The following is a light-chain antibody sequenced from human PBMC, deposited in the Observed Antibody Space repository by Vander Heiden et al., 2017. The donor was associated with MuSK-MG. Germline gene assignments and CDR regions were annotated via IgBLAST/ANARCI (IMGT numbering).Light chain of an antibody. CDR3: QQYYTSPWT. CDR1: QSLLYSSNNKNY. CDR2: GAS. Sequence: ILMTQSPDSLTVSLGERATLHCKSRQSLLYSSNNKNYLVWYHQKPGQPPKLLISGASTRESGVPDSFSGSGYETDFTLTINSLQAEDVGVYYCQQYYTSPWTFGQGTRVEIK. V-gene: IGKV4-1*01. J-gene: IGKJ1*01.